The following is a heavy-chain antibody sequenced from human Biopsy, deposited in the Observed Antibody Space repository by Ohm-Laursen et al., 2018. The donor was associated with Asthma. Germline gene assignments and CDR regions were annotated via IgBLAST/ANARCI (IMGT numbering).Heavy chain of an antibody. CDR3: ARAVDYSHYYGIDV. D-gene: IGHD3-10*01. CDR2: ISVYNGNT. V-gene: IGHV1-18*01. CDR1: GYTFNSAG. J-gene: IGHJ6*02. Sequence: ASVKVSCKTSGYTFNSAGITWVRQVPGQVLEWMGWISVYNGNTKVAQKLQDRVTMITDTSTSTAYMELRSLRSDDTAVYFCARAVDYSHYYGIDVWGQGTTVTVS.